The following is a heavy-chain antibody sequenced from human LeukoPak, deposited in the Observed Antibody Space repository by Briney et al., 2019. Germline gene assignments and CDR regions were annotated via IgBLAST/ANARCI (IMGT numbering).Heavy chain of an antibody. CDR3: AREYYDFWSGYRPNYYYYYGMDV. D-gene: IGHD3-3*01. CDR1: GGSISIGGYS. CDR2: IYQSGST. Sequence: SETLSLTCAVSGGSISIGGYSWSWIRQPPGKGLEWIGYIYQSGSTYYNPSLKSRVTISVDTSKNQFSLKLSSVTAADTAVYYCAREYYDFWSGYRPNYYYYYGMDVWGQGTTVTVSS. V-gene: IGHV4-30-2*01. J-gene: IGHJ6*02.